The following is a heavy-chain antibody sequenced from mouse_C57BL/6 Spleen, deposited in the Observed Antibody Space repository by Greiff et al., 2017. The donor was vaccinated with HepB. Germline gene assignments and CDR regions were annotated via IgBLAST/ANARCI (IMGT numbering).Heavy chain of an antibody. CDR3: ARLGYYGSSPYYFDY. D-gene: IGHD1-1*01. V-gene: IGHV5-15*01. J-gene: IGHJ2*01. Sequence: DVQLVESGGGLVQPGGSLKLSCAASGFTFSDYGMAWVRQAPRKGPEWVAFISNLAYSIYYADTVTGRFTISRENAKNTLYLEMSSLRSEDTAMYYCARLGYYGSSPYYFDYWGQGTTLTVSS. CDR1: GFTFSDYG. CDR2: ISNLAYSI.